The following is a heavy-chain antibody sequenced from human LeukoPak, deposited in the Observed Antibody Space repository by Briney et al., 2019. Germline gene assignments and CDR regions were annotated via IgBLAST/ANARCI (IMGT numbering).Heavy chain of an antibody. J-gene: IGHJ4*02. Sequence: SETLSLTCAVYGGSFSGYYWSWIRQPPGMGLEWIGEINHSGSTNYNPSLKSRVTISVDTSKNQFSLKLSSVTAADTAVYYCARGRVNLDYWGQGALVTVSS. V-gene: IGHV4-34*01. D-gene: IGHD4-11*01. CDR1: GGSFSGYY. CDR2: INHSGST. CDR3: ARGRVNLDY.